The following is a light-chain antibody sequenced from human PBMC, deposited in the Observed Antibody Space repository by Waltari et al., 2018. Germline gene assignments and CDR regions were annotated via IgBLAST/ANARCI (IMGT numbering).Light chain of an antibody. V-gene: IGKV3-15*01. J-gene: IGKJ4*01. CDR3: QQSHNWPPLT. Sequence: RGSGGVCVTLPGEQQRPGQAPMLLTYSASPRATGIPARFSGSGSGTEFTLTISSLESEDFAVYYCQQSHNWPPLTFGGGTKVEIK. CDR1: GGVCVT. CDR2: SAS.